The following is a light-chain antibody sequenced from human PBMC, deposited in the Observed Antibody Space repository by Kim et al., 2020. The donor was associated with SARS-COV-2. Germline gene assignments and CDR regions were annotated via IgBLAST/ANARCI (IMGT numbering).Light chain of an antibody. J-gene: IGKJ4*01. CDR1: QTISYW. CDR2: KAS. Sequence: PSVVDRVTITCRASQTISYWLAWYQQKPGKAPKLLIYKASSLESGVPSRFSGSGSGTEFTLTISSLQPDDFATYYCQHYNSYPLTFGGGTKVDIK. CDR3: QHYNSYPLT. V-gene: IGKV1-5*03.